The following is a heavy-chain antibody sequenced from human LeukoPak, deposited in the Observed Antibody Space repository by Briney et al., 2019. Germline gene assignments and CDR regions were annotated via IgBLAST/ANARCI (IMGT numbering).Heavy chain of an antibody. CDR1: GYTFTSYG. J-gene: IGHJ4*02. Sequence: ASVKVSCKASGYTFTSYGISWVRQAPGQGLEWMGWSSAYNGNTNYAQKLQGRVTMTTDTSTSTAYMELTSLTSDDTAVYYCARDKDLGAVAGTFDYWGQGTLVTVSS. CDR3: ARDKDLGAVAGTFDY. D-gene: IGHD6-19*01. CDR2: SSAYNGNT. V-gene: IGHV1-18*01.